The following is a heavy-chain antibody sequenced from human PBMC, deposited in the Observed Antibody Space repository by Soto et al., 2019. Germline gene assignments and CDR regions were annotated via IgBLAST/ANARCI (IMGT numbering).Heavy chain of an antibody. CDR2: ILSKAGNYAT. J-gene: IGHJ4*02. V-gene: IGHV3-73*01. CDR3: IRGGSPYYYDY. Sequence: EVQLVESGGGLVQPGGSLKLSCAASGFIFSGSAVHWVRQASGKGLEWVGRILSKAGNYATAYPASMKGRFTISRDDSENTAFPQMNSLKTEDTAVYYCIRGGSPYYYDYWGQGTLVAVSS. CDR1: GFIFSGSA.